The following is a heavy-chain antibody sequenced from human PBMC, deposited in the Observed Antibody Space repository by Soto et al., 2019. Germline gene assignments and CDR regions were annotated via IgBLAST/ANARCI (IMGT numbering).Heavy chain of an antibody. CDR3: ARTVVVVAATITGWFDP. CDR2: ISAYNGNT. Sequence: ASVKVSCKASGYTFTSYGISWVRQAPGQGLEWMGWISAYNGNTNYAQKLQGRVTMTTDTSTSTAYMELRSLRSDDTAVYYCARTVVVVAATITGWFDPWGQGTLVTVSS. J-gene: IGHJ5*02. CDR1: GYTFTSYG. V-gene: IGHV1-18*01. D-gene: IGHD2-15*01.